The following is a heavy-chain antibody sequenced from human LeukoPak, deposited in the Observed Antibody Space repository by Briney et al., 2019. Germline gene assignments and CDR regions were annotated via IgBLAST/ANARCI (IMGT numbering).Heavy chain of an antibody. CDR1: GGSISSYY. J-gene: IGHJ3*02. CDR3: ARRPDGFDI. V-gene: IGHV4-34*01. Sequence: SETLSLTCTVSGGSISSYYWSWIRQPPGKGLEWIGEVNHGGSTHYNPSLKSRVTVSVDTSKNQFSLNLNSVTAADTAVYYCARRPDGFDIWGQGTMVTVSS. CDR2: VNHGGST.